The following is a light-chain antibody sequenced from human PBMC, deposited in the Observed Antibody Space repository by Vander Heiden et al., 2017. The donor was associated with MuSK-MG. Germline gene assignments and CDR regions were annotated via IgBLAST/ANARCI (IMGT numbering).Light chain of an antibody. CDR2: GAS. CDR1: QSVSSSY. V-gene: IGKV3-20*01. Sequence: IVLTLSQGTLSLSLGERCTRSCRASQSVSSSYLVWYQQKPGQDPRLLLYGASSRVTGIPDRFSGSGSGTDFTLTISRLEPEDFAVYYCQQYGSSPPWTFGQGTKVEIK. J-gene: IGKJ1*01. CDR3: QQYGSSPPWT.